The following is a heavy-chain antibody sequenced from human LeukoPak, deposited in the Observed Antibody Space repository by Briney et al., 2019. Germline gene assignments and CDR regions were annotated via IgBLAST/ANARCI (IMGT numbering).Heavy chain of an antibody. V-gene: IGHV1-18*01. J-gene: IGHJ4*02. CDR2: IRAYNGNT. CDR1: GYTFTSYS. Sequence: LRASVKVSCKASGYTFTSYSINWVRQAPGQGLEWMGWIRAYNGNTKYAQEVQGRVTMTTDTSTSTAYMELRSLRSDDTAVYYCARGLGGSGSYFLTFDYWGQGTLVTVSS. CDR3: ARGLGGSGSYFLTFDY. D-gene: IGHD1-26*01.